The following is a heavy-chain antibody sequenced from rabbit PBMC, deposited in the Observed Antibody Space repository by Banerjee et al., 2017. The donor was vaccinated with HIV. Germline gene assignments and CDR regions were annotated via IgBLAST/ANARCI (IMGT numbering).Heavy chain of an antibody. Sequence: QEQLEESGGDLVKPEGSLTLTCTASGFSFSSSYWICWVRQAPGKGLEWIACIDAGYRGSTYYATWAKGRLTISKTSWTTVTLQMTSLTAADTATYFCARDLTGVIGWNFNLWGPGTLVTVS. V-gene: IGHV1S45*01. D-gene: IGHD1-1*01. CDR3: ARDLTGVIGWNFNL. J-gene: IGHJ4*01. CDR1: GFSFSSSYW. CDR2: IDAGYRGST.